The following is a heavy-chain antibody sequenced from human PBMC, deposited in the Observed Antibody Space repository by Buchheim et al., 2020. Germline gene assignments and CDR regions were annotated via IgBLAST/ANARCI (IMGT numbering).Heavy chain of an antibody. CDR2: TYYSGST. CDR1: GDSISSGGYY. Sequence: QVQLQESGPGLVKPSQTLSLNCTVSGDSISSGGYYWSWIRQYPGKGLEWIGYTYYSGSTYYNPSLKSRVSISVDTSNNQFSLKLSSVTAADTAVYYRARDRDGYNFLEHWGQGTL. J-gene: IGHJ4*02. CDR3: ARDRDGYNFLEH. D-gene: IGHD5-24*01. V-gene: IGHV4-31*03.